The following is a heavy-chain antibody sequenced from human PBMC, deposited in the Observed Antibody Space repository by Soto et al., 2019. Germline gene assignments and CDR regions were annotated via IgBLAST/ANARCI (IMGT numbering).Heavy chain of an antibody. D-gene: IGHD3-16*01. V-gene: IGHV2-5*02. Sequence: QITLKESGPTLVKPTQPLTLTCTFSGFSLTSRPLGVGWVRQPPGKALEGLAFIYWDDDKRYSPSLRSTLTVTKDASEIRVVLTPTNMDPVDRATYYCAHRRNYDGSWNEGVFDYWGQGSLVTAYS. J-gene: IGHJ4*02. CDR2: IYWDDDK. CDR3: AHRRNYDGSWNEGVFDY. CDR1: GFSLTSRPLG.